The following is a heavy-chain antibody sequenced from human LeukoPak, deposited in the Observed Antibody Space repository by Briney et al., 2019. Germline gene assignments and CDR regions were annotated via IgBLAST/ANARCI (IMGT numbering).Heavy chain of an antibody. J-gene: IGHJ4*02. Sequence: GGSLRLSCAASGFTFSSYAMSWVRQAPGKGLEWVANIKQDGSEKYYVDSVKGRFTISRDNAKNSLYLQMNSLRAEDTAVYYCARVPVAYYYDSSGYYTAPFDYWGQGTLVTVSS. D-gene: IGHD3-22*01. CDR3: ARVPVAYYYDSSGYYTAPFDY. CDR2: IKQDGSEK. CDR1: GFTFSSYA. V-gene: IGHV3-7*01.